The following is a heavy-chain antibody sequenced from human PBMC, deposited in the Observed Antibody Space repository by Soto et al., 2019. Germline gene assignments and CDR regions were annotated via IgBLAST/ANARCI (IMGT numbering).Heavy chain of an antibody. J-gene: IGHJ6*02. CDR1: GGAVSSGTYY. D-gene: IGHD3-3*01. V-gene: IGHV4-61*01. CDR3: ARGGPRGDYDFWSGYYTQGGAGMDV. Sequence: PSETLSLTCTVSGGAVSSGTYYWSWIRQPPGKGLEWIGHIYFTGSTNYNPSLKSRVTISVDTSKNQFSLKLSSVTAADTAVYYCARGGPRGDYDFWSGYYTQGGAGMDVWGQGTTVTVSS. CDR2: IYFTGST.